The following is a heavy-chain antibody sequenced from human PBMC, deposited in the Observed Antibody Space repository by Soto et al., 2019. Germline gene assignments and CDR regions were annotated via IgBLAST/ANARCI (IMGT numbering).Heavy chain of an antibody. CDR1: GGSISSGDYY. Sequence: QVQLQESGPGLVKPSQTLSLTCTVSGGSISSGDYYWSWIRQPPGKGLEWIGYIYYSGSTYYNPSLKSRVNISVDTSKNQFSLKLSSVTAADTAVYYCAREVEASSSSGWFDPWGQGTLVTVSS. CDR3: AREVEASSSSGWFDP. V-gene: IGHV4-30-4*01. J-gene: IGHJ5*02. D-gene: IGHD6-6*01. CDR2: IYYSGST.